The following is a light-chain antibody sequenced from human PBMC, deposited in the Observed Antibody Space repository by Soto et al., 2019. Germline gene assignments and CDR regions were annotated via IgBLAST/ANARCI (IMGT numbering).Light chain of an antibody. Sequence: EIVLTQSPATLSVSPGERATLSCRASQSVSSNLAWYQQKPGQAPRLLIYGASTRATGIPVRFSGSASGTEFTLTISSLQSEDFTVYYCQQYNKWPPTFGQGTKVDIK. CDR3: QQYNKWPPT. CDR1: QSVSSN. V-gene: IGKV3-15*01. J-gene: IGKJ1*01. CDR2: GAS.